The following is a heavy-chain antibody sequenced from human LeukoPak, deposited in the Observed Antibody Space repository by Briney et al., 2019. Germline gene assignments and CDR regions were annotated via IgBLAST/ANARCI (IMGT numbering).Heavy chain of an antibody. J-gene: IGHJ4*02. D-gene: IGHD4-17*01. CDR1: GFTFSSYG. Sequence: GGSLRLSCAASGFTFSSYGMSWVRQAPGKGLEWVSAISGSGGSTYYADSVKGRFTISRDNSKNTLYLQMNSLRAEDTAVYYCARDRLHYGEYEKTFDYWGQGTLVSVSS. V-gene: IGHV3-23*01. CDR3: ARDRLHYGEYEKTFDY. CDR2: ISGSGGST.